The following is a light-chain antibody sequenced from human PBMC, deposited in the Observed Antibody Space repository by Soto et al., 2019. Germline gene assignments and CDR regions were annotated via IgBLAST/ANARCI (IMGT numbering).Light chain of an antibody. CDR3: CSYAGSSTFVV. CDR1: SSDVGSYNL. Sequence: QSALTQPASVSGSPGQSITISCTGTSSDVGSYNLVSWYQQHPGKAPKLMIYEGSKRPSGVSNRFSGSKSGNTASLTISGLQAEDEADYYCCSYAGSSTFVVFGGGTKLT. V-gene: IGLV2-23*03. J-gene: IGLJ2*01. CDR2: EGS.